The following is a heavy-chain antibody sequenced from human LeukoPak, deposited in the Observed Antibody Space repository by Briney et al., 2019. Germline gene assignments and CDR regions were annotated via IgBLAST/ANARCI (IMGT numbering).Heavy chain of an antibody. CDR1: GFTFSSYA. J-gene: IGHJ3*02. Sequence: PGGSLRLSCAASGFTFSSYAMSWVRQAPGKGLEWVSSISGSGNRTYYADSVKGRFTISRDNSKNTLFLQMNSLRAEDTAVYYCNVVPAAYGPYALDAFDIWGQGTMVTVSS. V-gene: IGHV3-23*01. CDR2: ISGSGNRT. CDR3: NVVPAAYGPYALDAFDI. D-gene: IGHD2-2*01.